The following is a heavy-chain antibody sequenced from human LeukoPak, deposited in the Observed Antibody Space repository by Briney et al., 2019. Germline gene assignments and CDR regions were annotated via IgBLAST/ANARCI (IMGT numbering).Heavy chain of an antibody. J-gene: IGHJ4*02. CDR2: ISGSGGDT. D-gene: IGHD6-19*01. CDR3: AKTTTGYSSGRYPGWPVDY. Sequence: GVSLRLSCAASGFTFSSHAAYWVRQAPGKGLEWVFGISGSGGDTYYADSVKGRFTISRDNSKNMVYLQMNSLSTEDTAVYYCAKTTTGYSSGRYPGWPVDYWGQGTLVTVSS. CDR1: GFTFSSHA. V-gene: IGHV3-23*01.